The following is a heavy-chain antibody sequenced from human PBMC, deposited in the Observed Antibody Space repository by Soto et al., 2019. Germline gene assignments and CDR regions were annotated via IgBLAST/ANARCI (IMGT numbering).Heavy chain of an antibody. J-gene: IGHJ6*02. D-gene: IGHD5-18*01. Sequence: PGGSLRLSCAASGFTFNTFAMTWVRQAPGKGLEWVSSIGGGDDDRFYADSVKGRFTISRDNSKHMVFLQMNSLRAEDTAVYYCAKLLPSPITAMVTSEGMDVWGQGTTVTVSS. V-gene: IGHV3-23*01. CDR3: AKLLPSPITAMVTSEGMDV. CDR2: IGGGDDDR. CDR1: GFTFNTFA.